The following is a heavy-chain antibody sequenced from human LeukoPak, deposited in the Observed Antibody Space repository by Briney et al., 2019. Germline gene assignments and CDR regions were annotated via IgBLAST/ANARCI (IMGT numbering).Heavy chain of an antibody. Sequence: GGSLRLSCAASGFTFSDYYMSWIRRALGKGLEGVSYISSSGSTIYYADSVKGRFTISRDNAKNSPYLQMNSLRAEDTAVYYCAREGGAQWLGPYNLDYWGQGTLVTVSS. CDR2: ISSSGSTI. J-gene: IGHJ4*02. V-gene: IGHV3-11*01. D-gene: IGHD6-19*01. CDR1: GFTFSDYY. CDR3: AREGGAQWLGPYNLDY.